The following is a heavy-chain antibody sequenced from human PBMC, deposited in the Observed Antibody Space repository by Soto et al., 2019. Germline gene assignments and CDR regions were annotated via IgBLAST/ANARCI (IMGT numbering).Heavy chain of an antibody. D-gene: IGHD2-8*02. CDR1: GFTFDDFA. J-gene: IGHJ2*01. Sequence: EMQLVESGGGLVQPGRSLRLSCAASGFTFDDFAMHWVRQAPGKGLEWVSGINWDSGDIDYADSVRGRFTISRDNAKNALYLQMNSLRAEDAAFYYCVKDIGASGAYWDFDLWGRGTLVTVSS. CDR3: VKDIGASGAYWDFDL. V-gene: IGHV3-9*01. CDR2: INWDSGDI.